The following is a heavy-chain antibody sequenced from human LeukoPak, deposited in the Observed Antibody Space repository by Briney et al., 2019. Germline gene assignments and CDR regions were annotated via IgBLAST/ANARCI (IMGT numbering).Heavy chain of an antibody. J-gene: IGHJ4*02. CDR3: ARGTTYSGYEFDS. Sequence: GGSLRLSCAASGFTFSSYAMSWVRQAPGKGLEWVSGISGSGGSTYYADSVKGRFTISRDNSKNTLYLQMNSLRAEDTAVYYCARGTTYSGYEFDSWGQGTLVTVSS. D-gene: IGHD5-12*01. CDR1: GFTFSSYA. V-gene: IGHV3-23*01. CDR2: ISGSGGST.